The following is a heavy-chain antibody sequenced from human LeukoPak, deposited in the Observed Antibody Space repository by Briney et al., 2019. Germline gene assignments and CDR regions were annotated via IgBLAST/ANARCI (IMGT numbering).Heavy chain of an antibody. CDR3: ARDLSGSYYDYYGMDV. J-gene: IGHJ6*02. CDR1: GFTFSNYA. D-gene: IGHD1-26*01. Sequence: PGRSLRLSCAASGFTFSNYAMYWVRQAPGKGLEWVALISYDGNITYYADSVKGRFSISRDNSKNTLYLQMNSLRAEDTAVYYCARDLSGSYYDYYGMDVWGQGTTVTVSS. CDR2: ISYDGNIT. V-gene: IGHV3-30-3*01.